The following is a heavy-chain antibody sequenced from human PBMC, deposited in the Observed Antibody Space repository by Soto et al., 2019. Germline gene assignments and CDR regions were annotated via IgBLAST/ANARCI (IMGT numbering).Heavy chain of an antibody. J-gene: IGHJ6*02. D-gene: IGHD3-3*01. CDR1: GFTFSNYA. Sequence: EVQLLESGGGLVQPGGSLRLSCAAAGFTFSNYALTWVRQSPGKGLEWVSTFSGSGGSTYYADSVRGRFTISRDNSKNTLVLQMNSLRVEDTAIYYWARDWTGDTCPCLDVWGQGTTVSVSS. CDR2: FSGSGGST. V-gene: IGHV3-23*01. CDR3: ARDWTGDTCPCLDV.